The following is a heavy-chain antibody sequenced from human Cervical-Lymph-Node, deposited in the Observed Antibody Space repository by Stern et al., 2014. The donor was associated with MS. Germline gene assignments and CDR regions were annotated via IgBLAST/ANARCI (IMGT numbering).Heavy chain of an antibody. Sequence: QVQLVQSGGGVVQPGRSLRLSCAASGFTFPYYAMHWVRQAPGKGLEWVAVISYDGSHKYHAESVKGRFTISRDTSENTLFLQMNSLRTEDTAVYYCARATRLRDSSWYGPGYWGQGTLVTVSS. J-gene: IGHJ4*02. CDR1: GFTFPYYA. D-gene: IGHD6-13*01. V-gene: IGHV3-30*04. CDR3: ARATRLRDSSWYGPGY. CDR2: ISYDGSHK.